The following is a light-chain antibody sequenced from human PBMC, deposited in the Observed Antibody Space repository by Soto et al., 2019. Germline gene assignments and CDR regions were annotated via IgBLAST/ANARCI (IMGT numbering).Light chain of an antibody. CDR3: CSSGGSPTYV. CDR2: EVN. Sequence: QSVLTQPAAVSGSPGQSITISCTGTSSNVGSYKLVSWYQQRPGKAPKLMIFEVNKRPSGVSNRFSGSKSGNTASLTISGLKVEDEADYYCCSSGGSPTYVFGTGTKV. CDR1: SSNVGSYKL. J-gene: IGLJ1*01. V-gene: IGLV2-23*02.